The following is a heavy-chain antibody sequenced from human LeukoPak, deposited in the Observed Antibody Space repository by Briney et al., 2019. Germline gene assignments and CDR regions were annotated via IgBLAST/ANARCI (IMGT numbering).Heavy chain of an antibody. J-gene: IGHJ5*02. D-gene: IGHD6-19*01. Sequence: SETLSLTCTVSGXSMRGYYGSWIRQPPGKGLEWIVYIYYSGSTTYNPSLKSRVTISVDTSKTQFSLNLNSVTAADTAVYYCARDSSEWVAQHFDPWGQGILVTVSS. V-gene: IGHV4-59*01. CDR1: GXSMRGYY. CDR3: ARDSSEWVAQHFDP. CDR2: IYYSGST.